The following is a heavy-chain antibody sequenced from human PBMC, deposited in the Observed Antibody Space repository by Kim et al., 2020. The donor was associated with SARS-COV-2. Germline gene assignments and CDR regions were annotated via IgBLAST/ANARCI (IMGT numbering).Heavy chain of an antibody. Sequence: GGSLRLSCATSGFMFRSYGMFWVRQAPGKGLEWLAAIWYDGSNEYYGDSVKGRFTISRDNSKNTLYLQMNSLRGEDTAVYYCARRATSSNRFDPWGQGTLVTVSS. V-gene: IGHV3-33*01. CDR2: IWYDGSNE. CDR1: GFMFRSYG. CDR3: ARRATSSNRFDP. J-gene: IGHJ5*02. D-gene: IGHD2-2*01.